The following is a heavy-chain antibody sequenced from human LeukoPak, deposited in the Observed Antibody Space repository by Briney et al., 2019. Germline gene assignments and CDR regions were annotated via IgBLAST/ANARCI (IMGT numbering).Heavy chain of an antibody. CDR2: VNPSGGST. Sequence: ASVKVSCKASVYTFASYYMHRVRQAPGQGLEWMGIVNPSGGSTTYAQKFQGRVTMTRDTSTNTVYMELSSLRSEDTAVYYCARDSTPTYYSGTYYFEYWGQGTLVTVSS. D-gene: IGHD1-26*01. J-gene: IGHJ4*02. CDR3: ARDSTPTYYSGTYYFEY. V-gene: IGHV1-46*01. CDR1: VYTFASYY.